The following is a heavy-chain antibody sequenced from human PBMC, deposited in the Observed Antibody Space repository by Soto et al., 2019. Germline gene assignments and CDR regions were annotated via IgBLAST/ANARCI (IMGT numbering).Heavy chain of an antibody. D-gene: IGHD3-22*01. CDR2: IKVDGSEK. V-gene: IGHV3-7*01. Sequence: EVQLVESGGGLVQPGGSLRLSCAASGFTFRSYWMSWVRQAPGKGLEWVANIKVDGSEKYYVDSVRGRFSISRDNAKDSLYLQMNSLRAEDTAVYYCTRDSYDSSGYYYDFFDYWGQGTLVTVSS. J-gene: IGHJ4*02. CDR1: GFTFRSYW. CDR3: TRDSYDSSGYYYDFFDY.